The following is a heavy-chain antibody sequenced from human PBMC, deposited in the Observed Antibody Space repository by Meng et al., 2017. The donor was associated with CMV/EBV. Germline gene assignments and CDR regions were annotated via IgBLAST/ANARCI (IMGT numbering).Heavy chain of an antibody. Sequence: GESLKISCAASGFTFSSYAMSWVRQAPGKGLEWVSAISGSGGSTYYADSVKGRFTISRDNSKNTLYLQMNSLRAEDTAVYYCARVGWTGTTGGYWGQGTLVTVSS. CDR3: ARVGWTGTTGGY. CDR2: ISGSGGST. V-gene: IGHV3-23*01. D-gene: IGHD1-7*01. CDR1: GFTFSSYA. J-gene: IGHJ4*02.